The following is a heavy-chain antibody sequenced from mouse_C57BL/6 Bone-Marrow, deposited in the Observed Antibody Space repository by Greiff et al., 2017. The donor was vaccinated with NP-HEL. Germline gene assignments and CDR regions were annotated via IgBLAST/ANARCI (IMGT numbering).Heavy chain of an antibody. CDR1: GFNIKDDY. D-gene: IGHD1-1*01. V-gene: IGHV14-4*01. J-gene: IGHJ3*01. Sequence: EVQLQQSGAELVRPGASVKLSCTASGFNIKDDYMHWVKQRPEQGLEWIGWIDPENGDTEYASKFQGKATITADTSSNTAYLQLSSLTSEDTAVYYCTTPWGGYYGSRDLAYWGQGTLVTVS. CDR2: IDPENGDT. CDR3: TTPWGGYYGSRDLAY.